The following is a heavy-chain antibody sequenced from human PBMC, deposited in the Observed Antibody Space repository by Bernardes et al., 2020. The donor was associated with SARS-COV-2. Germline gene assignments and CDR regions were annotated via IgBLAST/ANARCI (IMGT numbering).Heavy chain of an antibody. Sequence: SETLSLTRTVSAGSISSGGYYWSWIRQHPGKGLEWIGYIYYSGSTYYNPSLKSRVTISVDTSKNQFSLKLSSVTAADTAVYYCARAPQGFGVRWFDPWGQGTLVSVSS. V-gene: IGHV4-31*03. J-gene: IGHJ5*02. CDR2: IYYSGST. CDR1: AGSISSGGYY. D-gene: IGHD3-16*01. CDR3: ARAPQGFGVRWFDP.